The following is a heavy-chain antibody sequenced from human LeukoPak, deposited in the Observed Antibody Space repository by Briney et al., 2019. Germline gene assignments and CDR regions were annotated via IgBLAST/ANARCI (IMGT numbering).Heavy chain of an antibody. J-gene: IGHJ4*02. V-gene: IGHV3-30*02. CDR2: IRYDWSNK. D-gene: IGHD1-26*01. CDR3: AKDRGWELLFFDY. CDR1: GFTFTNYG. Sequence: GGSLRLSCAASGFTFTNYGIHWVRQAPGKGLEWVAFIRYDWSNKYFADSVKGRFTISRDNSKNTLYLQMTSLRAEDTAVYYCAKDRGWELLFFDYWGQGTLVTVSS.